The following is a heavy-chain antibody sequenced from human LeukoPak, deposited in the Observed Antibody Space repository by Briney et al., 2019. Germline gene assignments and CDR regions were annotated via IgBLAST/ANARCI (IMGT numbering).Heavy chain of an antibody. CDR1: NYSISNDYY. Sequence: SETLSLTCTVSNYSISNDYYWTWLQQPPGKGLGWIGGIYHSGTTYYNPSLKSRVSISLDTSKTQFSLKLSSVTAADTAVYYCARGKAYSGSYYGIFDYWGQGNLVTVSS. V-gene: IGHV4-38-2*02. D-gene: IGHD1-26*01. CDR3: ARGKAYSGSYYGIFDY. CDR2: IYHSGTT. J-gene: IGHJ4*02.